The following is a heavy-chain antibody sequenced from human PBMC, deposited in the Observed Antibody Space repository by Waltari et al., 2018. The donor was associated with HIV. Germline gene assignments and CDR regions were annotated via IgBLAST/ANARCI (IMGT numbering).Heavy chain of an antibody. CDR1: GASISSGNTY. D-gene: IGHD5-12*01. V-gene: IGHV4-61*02. J-gene: IGHJ6*02. CDR3: ARARVRSGYGLYYYYGLDV. CDR2: IYSSGST. Sequence: QVQLQESGPGLVKPSQTLSLPCTVSGASISSGNTYWSWIRQPAGKGLDWIGRIYSSGSTNYNPSLKSRVTISLDTSKNQFSLKLTSVTAADTAVYYCARARVRSGYGLYYYYGLDVWGQGTTVTVSS.